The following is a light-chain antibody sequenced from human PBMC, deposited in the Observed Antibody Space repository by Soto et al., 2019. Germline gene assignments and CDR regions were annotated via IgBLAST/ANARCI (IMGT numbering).Light chain of an antibody. Sequence: EIVLTQSPATLSLSPGERATLSCGASQSVSSSSLAWYQQKPGLAPRLLIYDASSRATGIPDRFSGSGSGTDFTLTISRLEPEDFAVYYCQQYGNSPYTFGQGTKLEIK. CDR2: DAS. V-gene: IGKV3D-20*01. CDR1: QSVSSSS. J-gene: IGKJ2*01. CDR3: QQYGNSPYT.